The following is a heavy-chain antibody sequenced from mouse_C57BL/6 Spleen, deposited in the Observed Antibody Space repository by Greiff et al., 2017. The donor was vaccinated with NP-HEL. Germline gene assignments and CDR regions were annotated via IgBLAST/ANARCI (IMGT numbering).Heavy chain of an antibody. Sequence: DVHLVESGGGLVKPGGSLKLSCAASGFTFSSYAMSWVRQTPEKRLEWVATISDGGSYTYYPDNVKGRFTISRDNAKNNLYLQMSHLKSEDTAMYYCARDYYGSTFDYWGQGTTLTVSS. J-gene: IGHJ2*01. CDR2: ISDGGSYT. D-gene: IGHD1-1*01. CDR1: GFTFSSYA. V-gene: IGHV5-4*01. CDR3: ARDYYGSTFDY.